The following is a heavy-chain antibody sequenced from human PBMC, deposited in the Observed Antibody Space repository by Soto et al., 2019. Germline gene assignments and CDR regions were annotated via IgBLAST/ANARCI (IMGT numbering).Heavy chain of an antibody. CDR1: VGSFSGYY. CDR3: AREGADFWSGSNGWFDP. D-gene: IGHD3-3*01. Sequence: SETLSLTCAVYVGSFSGYYWSWIRQPPGKGLEWIGEINHSGSTNYNPSLKSRVTISVDTSKNQFSLKLSSVTAADTAVYYCAREGADFWSGSNGWFDPWGQGTLVTVSS. CDR2: INHSGST. V-gene: IGHV4-34*01. J-gene: IGHJ5*02.